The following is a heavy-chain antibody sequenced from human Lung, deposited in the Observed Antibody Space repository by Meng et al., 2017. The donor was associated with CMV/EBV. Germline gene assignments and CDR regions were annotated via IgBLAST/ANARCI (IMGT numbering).Heavy chain of an antibody. J-gene: IGHJ4*02. CDR1: GGSIGSGGYY. Sequence: QEWGPGLVKPSQPLSLTCTVSGGSIGSGGYYWSWIRQHPGKGLEWIGYIYYTGSTFYNPSLKSRVTISVDTSKNQFSLKLIPATAADTAVYYCAREAGRDGYATPKFDYWGQGTLVTVSS. CDR2: IYYTGST. CDR3: AREAGRDGYATPKFDY. D-gene: IGHD5-24*01. V-gene: IGHV4-31*03.